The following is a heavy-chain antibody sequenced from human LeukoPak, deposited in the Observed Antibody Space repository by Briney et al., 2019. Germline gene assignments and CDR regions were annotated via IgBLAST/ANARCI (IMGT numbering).Heavy chain of an antibody. V-gene: IGHV1-2*02. CDR2: INPNSGGT. CDR1: GYTFTSYG. J-gene: IGHJ4*02. CDR3: ARVDIAARVPDY. Sequence: ASVKVSCKASGYTFTSYGISWVRQAPGQGLEWMGWINPNSGGTNYAQKFQGRVTMTRDTSISTAYMELSRLRSDDAAVYYCARVDIAARVPDYWGQGTLVTVSS. D-gene: IGHD6-6*01.